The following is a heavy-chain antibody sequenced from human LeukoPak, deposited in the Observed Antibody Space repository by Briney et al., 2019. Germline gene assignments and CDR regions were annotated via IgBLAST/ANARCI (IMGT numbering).Heavy chain of an antibody. J-gene: IGHJ4*02. D-gene: IGHD3-3*01. V-gene: IGHV1-2*04. CDR3: ATVRPDFWRGYYY. CDR1: GYTFTGYY. Sequence: ASVKVSCKASGYTFTGYYMHWVRQAPGQGLEWMGWINPNSGGTNYAQKFQGWVTMTRDTSISTAYMELSRLRSDDTAVYYCATVRPDFWRGYYYWGQGTLVTVSS. CDR2: INPNSGGT.